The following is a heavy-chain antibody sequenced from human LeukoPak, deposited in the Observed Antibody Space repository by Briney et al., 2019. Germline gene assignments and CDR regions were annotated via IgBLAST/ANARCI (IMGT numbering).Heavy chain of an antibody. CDR3: ARVVEGYNYGLDYYYYYMDV. CDR1: GGTFSSYA. Sequence: GASVKVSCKASGGTFSSYAISWVRQAPGQGLEWMGGIIPIFGTANYAQKFQGRVTITRNTSTSTVYMELSSLRSEDTAVYYCARVVEGYNYGLDYYYYYMDVWGKGTTVTVSS. V-gene: IGHV1-69*05. D-gene: IGHD5-18*01. J-gene: IGHJ6*03. CDR2: IIPIFGTA.